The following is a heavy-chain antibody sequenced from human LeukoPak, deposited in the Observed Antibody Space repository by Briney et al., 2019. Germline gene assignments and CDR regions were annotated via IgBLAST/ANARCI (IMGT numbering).Heavy chain of an antibody. J-gene: IGHJ6*02. V-gene: IGHV4-61*01. Sequence: SETLSLTCTVSDGSISSSSCYWSWIRQPPGKGLEWIGYIYYSGSTNYNPSLKSRVTISVDTSKNQFSLKLSSVTAADTAVYYCAREDIVATYGMDVWGQGTTVTVSS. CDR3: AREDIVATYGMDV. CDR1: DGSISSSSCY. D-gene: IGHD5-12*01. CDR2: IYYSGST.